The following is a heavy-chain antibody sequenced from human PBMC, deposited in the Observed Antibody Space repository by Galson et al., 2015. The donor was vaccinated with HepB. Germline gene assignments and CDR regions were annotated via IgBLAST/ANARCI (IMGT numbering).Heavy chain of an antibody. CDR2: IQYDGSNK. CDR1: GIKFYAPG. CDR3: AREGSTIGFHAFDV. D-gene: IGHD1-1*01. V-gene: IGHV3-33*05. Sequence: SLRLSCAASGIKFYAPGMHWVRQAPGKGLEWVAVIQYDGSNKVYADSVKGRFSISRDNSKNTLYLQMNSLRAEDTAVYYCAREGSTIGFHAFDVWGHGALVTVSS. J-gene: IGHJ3*01.